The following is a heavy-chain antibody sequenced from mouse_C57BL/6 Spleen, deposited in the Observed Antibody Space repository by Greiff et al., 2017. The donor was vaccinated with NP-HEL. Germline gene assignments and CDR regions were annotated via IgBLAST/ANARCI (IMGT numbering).Heavy chain of an antibody. Sequence: EVKLVESGEGLVKPGGSLKLSCAASGFTFSSYAMSWVRQTPEKRLAWVAYISSGGDYIYYADTVKGRFTISRDNARNTLYLQMSSLKSEDTAMYYCTRDSAITTVVDPWYFDVWGTGTTVTVSS. J-gene: IGHJ1*03. V-gene: IGHV5-9-1*02. CDR2: ISSGGDYI. CDR3: TRDSAITTVVDPWYFDV. CDR1: GFTFSSYA. D-gene: IGHD1-1*01.